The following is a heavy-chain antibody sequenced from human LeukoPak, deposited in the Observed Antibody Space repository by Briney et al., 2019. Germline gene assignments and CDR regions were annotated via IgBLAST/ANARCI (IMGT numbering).Heavy chain of an antibody. V-gene: IGHV1-18*01. CDR1: GYTFTTYG. CDR3: RTERYGDYGDYIDY. Sequence: ASVKVSCKSSGYTFTTYGIIWVRQAPGQGLEWMGWISAYNGNTNYAQKLQVRVTMTTDTSTSTAYMELRSLRSDDTAVYYCRTERYGDYGDYIDYWGQGTLVTVSS. CDR2: ISAYNGNT. J-gene: IGHJ4*02. D-gene: IGHD4-17*01.